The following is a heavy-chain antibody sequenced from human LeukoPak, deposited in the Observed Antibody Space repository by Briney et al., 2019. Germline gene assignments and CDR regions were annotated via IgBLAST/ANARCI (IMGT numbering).Heavy chain of an antibody. CDR3: ANPRKGGDAFDI. Sequence: SVKVSCKASVGTFSSYAISWVRQAPGQGLEWMGGIIPIFGTANYAQKFQGKVTITADESTSTAYMELSSLRSEDTAVYYCANPRKGGDAFDIWGQGTMVTVSS. D-gene: IGHD1-14*01. CDR1: VGTFSSYA. J-gene: IGHJ3*02. V-gene: IGHV1-69*13. CDR2: IIPIFGTA.